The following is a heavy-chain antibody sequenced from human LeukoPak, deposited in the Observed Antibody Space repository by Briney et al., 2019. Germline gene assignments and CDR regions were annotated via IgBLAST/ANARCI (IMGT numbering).Heavy chain of an antibody. Sequence: GGSVKVSCKASGYTFTSLDINWVRQATGQGLEWMGWTNPNSGYTGYAQKFQGRVTITGNTSISTAYMELSSLRSEDTAVYYCARVAGSIDYWGQGTLVTVSS. CDR3: ARVAGSIDY. V-gene: IGHV1-8*03. CDR1: GYTFTSLD. CDR2: TNPNSGYT. J-gene: IGHJ4*02. D-gene: IGHD6-19*01.